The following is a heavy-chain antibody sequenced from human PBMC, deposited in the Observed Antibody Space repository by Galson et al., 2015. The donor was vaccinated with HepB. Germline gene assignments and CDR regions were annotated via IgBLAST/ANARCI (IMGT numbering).Heavy chain of an antibody. CDR2: IYSGGST. CDR3: ARAPGDSGSYFHDYYYGMDV. J-gene: IGHJ6*02. D-gene: IGHD1-26*01. CDR1: GFTVSSNY. Sequence: SLRLSCAASGFTVSSNYMSWVRQAPGKGLEWVSVIYSGGSTYYADSVKGRFTISRHNSKNTLYLQMNSLRAEDTAVYYCARAPGDSGSYFHDYYYGMDVWGQGTTVTVSS. V-gene: IGHV3-53*04.